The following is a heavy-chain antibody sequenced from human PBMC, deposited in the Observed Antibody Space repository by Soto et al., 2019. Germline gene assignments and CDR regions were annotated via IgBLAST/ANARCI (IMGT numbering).Heavy chain of an antibody. Sequence: GGSLRLSCAASGFTFSSYAMHWVRQAPGKGLEWVAVIPYDGSNKYYADSVKGRFTIPRDNYKNTLYLQMNSLRAEDTAVYYCPRDLFPLYSSRWYFGYWGQGTLVTVS. D-gene: IGHD6-19*01. CDR3: PRDLFPLYSSRWYFGY. J-gene: IGHJ4*02. CDR2: IPYDGSNK. CDR1: GFTFSSYA. V-gene: IGHV3-30-3*01.